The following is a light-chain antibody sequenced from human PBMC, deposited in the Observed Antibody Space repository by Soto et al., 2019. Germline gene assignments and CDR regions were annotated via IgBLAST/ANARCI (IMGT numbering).Light chain of an antibody. CDR2: DAS. Sequence: EIVMTQSPATLSVSPGERATLSCRASQSVSSYLAWYQQKPGQAPRLLIYDASNRATGIPARFSGSGSGTDFTLTISSLEPEDFAVYYCQQRSNWPTFGQGTRLEN. CDR3: QQRSNWPT. CDR1: QSVSSY. V-gene: IGKV3-11*01. J-gene: IGKJ5*01.